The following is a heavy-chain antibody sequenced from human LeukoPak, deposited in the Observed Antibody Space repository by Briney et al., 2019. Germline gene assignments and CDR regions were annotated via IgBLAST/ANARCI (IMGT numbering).Heavy chain of an antibody. CDR3: ARGNMYYYYMDV. CDR2: INHSGST. Sequence: SETLSLTRAVYGGSFSGYYWSWIRQPPGKGLEWIGEINHSGSTNYNPSLKSRVTISVDTSLKLSSVTAADTAVYYCARGNMYYYYMDVWGEGTTVTVSS. V-gene: IGHV4-34*01. CDR1: GGSFSGYY. J-gene: IGHJ6*03.